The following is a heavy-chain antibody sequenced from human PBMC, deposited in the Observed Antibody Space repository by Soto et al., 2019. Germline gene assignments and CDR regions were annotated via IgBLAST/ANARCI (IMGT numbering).Heavy chain of an antibody. CDR3: ARDSGRRNKHVIAWTDYHCGLDV. CDR2: TIPIFGTS. J-gene: IGHJ6*02. Sequence: QVQLVQSGAEVKKPGSSVKVSCTAAGGTLINYAISWVRQAPGQGLEWMGGTIPIFGTSNYAQKFPGRVTITVDKSTRTAYTEFGSLRSEDTAIYYCARDSGRRNKHVIAWTDYHCGLDVWGQGATVAVSS. V-gene: IGHV1-69*06. D-gene: IGHD2-21*01. CDR1: GGTLINYA.